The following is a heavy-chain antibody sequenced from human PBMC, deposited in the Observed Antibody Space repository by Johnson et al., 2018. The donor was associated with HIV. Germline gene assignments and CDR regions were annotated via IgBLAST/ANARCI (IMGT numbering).Heavy chain of an antibody. CDR1: GFTVSSKY. CDR3: ARRDDIRNGAFDI. D-gene: IGHD3-22*01. V-gene: IGHV3-66*04. J-gene: IGHJ3*02. CDR2: IYSGGST. Sequence: EKLVESGGDLVQPGGSLRLSCAASGFTVSSKYMAWVRQAPGQGLEWVSVIYSGGSTYYADSVNGRFTISRDNSKNTLYLQMNSLRAEETAVYYCARRDDIRNGAFDIWGQGTMVTVSS.